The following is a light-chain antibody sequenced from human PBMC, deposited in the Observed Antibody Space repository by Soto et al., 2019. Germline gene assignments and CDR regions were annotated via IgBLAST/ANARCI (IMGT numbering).Light chain of an antibody. CDR1: QTVNNNY. CDR2: GAS. J-gene: IGKJ1*01. CDR3: QLYGGSAPWT. Sequence: EIVLTQPPGPLSVSPGDRVTLSCRASQTVNNNYLAWYQQKPGQAPRLLIYGASTPATGTPARFSGSGSGTHCTLSVSRLVTEDFAGYYLQLYGGSAPWTFGPGTKVDMK. V-gene: IGKV3-20*01.